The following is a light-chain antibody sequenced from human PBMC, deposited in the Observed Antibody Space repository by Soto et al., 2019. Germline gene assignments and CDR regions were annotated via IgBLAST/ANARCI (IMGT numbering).Light chain of an antibody. CDR2: DVS. V-gene: IGLV2-14*03. J-gene: IGLJ1*01. Sequence: QSALAQPASVSGSPGQSITISCTGTTSDVGRYDYVSWFQQHPGKAPKLIIYDVSHWPSGVSDRFSGSKSGNTASLTISGLQAEDEADYYCSSFTTSTTFVFGTGTKVT. CDR1: TSDVGRYDY. CDR3: SSFTTSTTFV.